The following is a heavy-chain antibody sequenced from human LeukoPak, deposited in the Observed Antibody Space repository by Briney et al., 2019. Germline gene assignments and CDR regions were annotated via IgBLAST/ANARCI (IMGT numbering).Heavy chain of an antibody. Sequence: PGRSLRLSCAASGFTFSSYGMPWVRQAPGKGLEWVAVISYDGSNKYYADSVKGRFTISRDNSKNTLYLQMNSLRAEDTAVYYCARVTGDYYDSSALDYWGQGTLVTVSS. D-gene: IGHD3-22*01. CDR3: ARVTGDYYDSSALDY. V-gene: IGHV3-30*03. CDR1: GFTFSSYG. CDR2: ISYDGSNK. J-gene: IGHJ4*02.